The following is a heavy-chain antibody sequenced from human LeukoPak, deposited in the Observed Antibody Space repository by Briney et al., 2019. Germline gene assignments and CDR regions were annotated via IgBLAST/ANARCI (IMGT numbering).Heavy chain of an antibody. CDR2: IFTSGNT. D-gene: IGHD6-13*01. CDR3: ARGLGSWGHYYYYYYMDV. V-gene: IGHV4-4*07. J-gene: IGHJ6*03. Sequence: PSETPSLTCTVSGGSISSHSWSWIRQPAGKGLEWIGRIFTSGNTYYNPSLKSRVIMSVDTSKNQFSLKLSSVTAADTAVYYCARGLGSWGHYYYYYYMDVWGKGTTVTVSS. CDR1: GGSISSHS.